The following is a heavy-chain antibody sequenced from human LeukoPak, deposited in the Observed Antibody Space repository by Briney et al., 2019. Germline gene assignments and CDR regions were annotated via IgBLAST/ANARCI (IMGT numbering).Heavy chain of an antibody. CDR2: IYYSGST. CDR3: ARDLVWGDGYKYFDY. J-gene: IGHJ4*02. Sequence: SETLSLTCTVSGGSISSYYWSWIRQPPGKGLEWIGYIYYSGSTNYNPSLKSRVTISVDTSKNQFSLKLSSVTAADTAVYYCARDLVWGDGYKYFDYWGQGTLVTVSS. D-gene: IGHD5-24*01. V-gene: IGHV4-59*12. CDR1: GGSISSYY.